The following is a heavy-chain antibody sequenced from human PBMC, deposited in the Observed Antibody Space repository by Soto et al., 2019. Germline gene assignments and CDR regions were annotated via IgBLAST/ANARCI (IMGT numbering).Heavy chain of an antibody. Sequence: QVTLMESGPVLVKPTETLTLTCTVSGFSLSNAAVGVSWIRQPPGKALEWLAHIFSNDEKSYSTSLKSRLTISKDPSKSQVVLTMTNMDPVDTATYYCARIWLGKYRIDFWGQGALVTVSS. V-gene: IGHV2-26*01. D-gene: IGHD3-10*01. CDR1: GFSLSNAAVG. CDR3: ARIWLGKYRIDF. J-gene: IGHJ4*02. CDR2: IFSNDEK.